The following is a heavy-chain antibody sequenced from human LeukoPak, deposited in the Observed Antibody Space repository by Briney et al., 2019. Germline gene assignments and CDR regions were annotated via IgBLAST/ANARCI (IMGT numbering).Heavy chain of an antibody. CDR1: GFTFSSYA. CDR3: AREVPFDY. CDR2: MEYDGSNK. J-gene: IGHJ4*02. V-gene: IGHV3-30*04. Sequence: GGSLRLSCAASGFTFSSYAMTWVRQAPGKGLEWVSFMEYDGSNKYYADSVKGRFTISRDNAKNSLYLQMNSLRAEDTAVYYCAREVPFDYWGQGTLVTVSS.